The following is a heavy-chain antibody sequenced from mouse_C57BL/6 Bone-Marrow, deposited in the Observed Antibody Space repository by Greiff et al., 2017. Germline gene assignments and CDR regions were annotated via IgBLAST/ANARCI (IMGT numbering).Heavy chain of an antibody. V-gene: IGHV2-9-1*01. D-gene: IGHD2-5*01. J-gene: IGHJ4*01. CDR2: IWTGGGT. Sequence: VKLVESGPGLVAPSQSLSITCTVSGFSLTSYAISWVRQPPGKGLEWLGVIWTGGGTNYNSALKSRLSISKDNSKSQVFLKMNSLQTDDTARYYCARRGDYYSNGYAMDYWGQGTSVTVSS. CDR1: GFSLTSYA. CDR3: ARRGDYYSNGYAMDY.